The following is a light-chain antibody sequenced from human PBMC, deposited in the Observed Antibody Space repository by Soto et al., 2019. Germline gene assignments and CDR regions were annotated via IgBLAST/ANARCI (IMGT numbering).Light chain of an antibody. CDR3: QPYDTLLSIT. CDR1: ESIRTW. V-gene: IGKV1-33*01. CDR2: DAS. Sequence: DIQITESPSSLSASIGERVTVTCRVSESIRTWLAWYQQKPGNAPELLIYDASNLETGVPSRFSASGSGTYVTFTISSLQTEDIATYYCQPYDTLLSITFGQGTRLEIK. J-gene: IGKJ5*01.